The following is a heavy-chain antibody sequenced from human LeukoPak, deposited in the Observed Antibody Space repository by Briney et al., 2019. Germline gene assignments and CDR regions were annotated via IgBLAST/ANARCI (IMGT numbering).Heavy chain of an antibody. CDR1: GFTFSNHA. CDR2: ISDDGSTK. J-gene: IGHJ3*02. Sequence: GRSLRLSCVTSGFTFSNHAMHWVRQGPGKGLEWVAVISDDGSTKFYADSVKGRFTISRDNSKNTLFLQINSLRPEDTAVYYCGRVDDFVVFDIGGKGTLVTV. D-gene: IGHD5-12*01. V-gene: IGHV3-30*04. CDR3: GRVDDFVVFDI.